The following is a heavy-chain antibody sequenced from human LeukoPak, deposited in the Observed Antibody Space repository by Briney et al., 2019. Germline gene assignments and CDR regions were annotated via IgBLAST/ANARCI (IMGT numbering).Heavy chain of an antibody. CDR3: ALIVVVPAAPTRGEFVDY. D-gene: IGHD2-2*01. Sequence: GASVKVSCKASGYTFTSYYMHWVRQAPGQGLEWMGIINPSGGSTSYAQKFQGRVTMTRDTSTCTVYMELSSLRSEDTAVYYCALIVVVPAAPTRGEFVDYWGQGTLVTVSS. J-gene: IGHJ4*02. CDR1: GYTFTSYY. CDR2: INPSGGST. V-gene: IGHV1-46*03.